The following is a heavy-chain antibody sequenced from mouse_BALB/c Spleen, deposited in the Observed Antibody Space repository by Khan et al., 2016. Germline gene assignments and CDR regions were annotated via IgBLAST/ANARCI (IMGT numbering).Heavy chain of an antibody. CDR1: GYSITSDYA. Sequence: EVQLQESGPGLVKPSQSLSLTCTVTGYSITSDYAWNWIRQFPGTKLEYMGYISYSGRTNYNPSLKSRISITRDTSKNQFFLQLNSVTTDDTATYDCVRVVRRGGFDYWGQGTPLTVSS. V-gene: IGHV3-2*02. D-gene: IGHD2-14*01. J-gene: IGHJ2*01. CDR2: ISYSGRT. CDR3: VRVVRRGGFDY.